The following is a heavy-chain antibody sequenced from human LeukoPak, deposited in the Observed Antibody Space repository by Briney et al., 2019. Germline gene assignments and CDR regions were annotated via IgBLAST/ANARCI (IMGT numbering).Heavy chain of an antibody. D-gene: IGHD6-19*01. J-gene: IGHJ3*02. V-gene: IGHV4-59*08. CDR2: IYYSGST. CDR1: GGSISSYY. CDR3: ARAVADAFDI. Sequence: PSEPLSLTCTVSGGSISSYYWSWIRQPPGKGLEWIGYIYYSGSTNYNPSLKSRVTISVDTSKNQFSLKLSSVTAADTAVYYCARAVADAFDIWGQGTMVTVSS.